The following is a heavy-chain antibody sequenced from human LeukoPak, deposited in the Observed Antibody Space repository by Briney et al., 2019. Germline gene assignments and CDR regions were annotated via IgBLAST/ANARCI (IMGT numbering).Heavy chain of an antibody. CDR2: IYTGGDT. CDR1: GFTVRSNY. CDR3: ARDKFQGGDAYDI. J-gene: IGHJ3*02. V-gene: IGHV3-53*01. Sequence: GGSLRLSCAASGFTVRSNYMRWVRQAPRKGLEWVSVIYTGGDTYYADSVKGRFTISRDNSKNTVYLQMNSMRADDTAVHCCARDKFQGGDAYDIWGQGTMVTVSS.